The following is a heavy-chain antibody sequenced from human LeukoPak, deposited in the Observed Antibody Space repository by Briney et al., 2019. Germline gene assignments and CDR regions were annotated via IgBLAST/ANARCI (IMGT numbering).Heavy chain of an antibody. CDR3: ARDPYGSGSYCPGDY. Sequence: GGSLRLSCAASGFIFSSYAMHWVRQAPGKGLEWVAVISYDGSDKYYADSVKGRFTISRDNSKNTLYLQMNSLRPEDTAVYYCARDPYGSGSYCPGDYWGQGTLVTVSS. J-gene: IGHJ4*02. CDR2: ISYDGSDK. CDR1: GFIFSSYA. V-gene: IGHV3-30*04. D-gene: IGHD3-10*01.